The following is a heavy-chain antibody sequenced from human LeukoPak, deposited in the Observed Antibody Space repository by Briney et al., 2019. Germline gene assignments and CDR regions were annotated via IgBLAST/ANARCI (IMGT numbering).Heavy chain of an antibody. CDR2: IIPILGIA. Sequence: GSSVKVSCKASGGTFSSYAISWVRQAPGQGLEWMGRIIPILGIANYAQKFQGRVTITADKSTSTAYMELSSLRSEDTAVYYCARDRTTTGTTGTTRHRPRGAFDIWGQGTMVTVSS. J-gene: IGHJ3*02. CDR1: GGTFSSYA. CDR3: ARDRTTTGTTGTTRHRPRGAFDI. V-gene: IGHV1-69*04. D-gene: IGHD1-1*01.